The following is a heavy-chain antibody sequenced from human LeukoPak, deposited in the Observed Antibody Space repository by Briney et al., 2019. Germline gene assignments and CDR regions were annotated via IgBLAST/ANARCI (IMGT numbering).Heavy chain of an antibody. V-gene: IGHV3-21*01. CDR2: ISSTSIYR. CDR3: ARAPGFIDY. D-gene: IGHD1-14*01. Sequence: GGSLRLSCAASGFSFTTYSMDWVRQAPGKGLEWVSSISSTSIYRYYVDSVKGRFTISRDNAKNSLYLQMNSLRAEDTAVYYCARAPGFIDYWGQGTLVTVSS. J-gene: IGHJ4*02. CDR1: GFSFTTYS.